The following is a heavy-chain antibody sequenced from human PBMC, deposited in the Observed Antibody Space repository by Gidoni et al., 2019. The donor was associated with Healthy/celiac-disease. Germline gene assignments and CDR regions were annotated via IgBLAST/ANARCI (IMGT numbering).Heavy chain of an antibody. V-gene: IGHV4-59*01. D-gene: IGHD5-18*01. CDR2: IYYSGST. J-gene: IGHJ6*02. CDR1: GGSISSYY. Sequence: QVQLQESGPGLVKPSETLSLTGTVSGGSISSYYWRWIRQPPGKVLEWIGYIYYSGSTNYNPSLKSRVTISVDTSKTQFSLKLCSVTAADTAVYYCARYSYGPYYYYGMDVWGQGTTVTVSS. CDR3: ARYSYGPYYYYGMDV.